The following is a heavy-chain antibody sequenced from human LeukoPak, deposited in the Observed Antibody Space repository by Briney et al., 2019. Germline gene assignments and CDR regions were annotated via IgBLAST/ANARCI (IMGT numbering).Heavy chain of an antibody. CDR2: ISYDGNKK. D-gene: IGHD1-7*01. CDR3: ARWKSLKGTFDY. Sequence: GGSLRLSCAASGFTFSNYAMNWVRQAPGKGLEWVAVISYDGNKKYYADSVKGRFTISRDNSRNTLYLQMNSLRAEDTAVYYCARWKSLKGTFDYWGQGTLVTVSS. V-gene: IGHV3-30*04. J-gene: IGHJ4*02. CDR1: GFTFSNYA.